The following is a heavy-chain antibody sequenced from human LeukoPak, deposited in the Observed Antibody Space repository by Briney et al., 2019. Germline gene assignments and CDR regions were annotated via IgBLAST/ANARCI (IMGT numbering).Heavy chain of an antibody. CDR1: GFTFSSYG. D-gene: IGHD6-13*01. J-gene: IGHJ1*01. V-gene: IGHV3-30*02. CDR2: IRYDGSNK. Sequence: PGGSLRLSCAASGFTFSSYGMHWVRQAPGKGLEWVAFIRYDGSNKYYADSVKGRFTISRDNSKNTLYLQMNSLRAEDTAVYYCAKASLRIAAAGMGVGYFQHWGQGTLVTVSS. CDR3: AKASLRIAAAGMGVGYFQH.